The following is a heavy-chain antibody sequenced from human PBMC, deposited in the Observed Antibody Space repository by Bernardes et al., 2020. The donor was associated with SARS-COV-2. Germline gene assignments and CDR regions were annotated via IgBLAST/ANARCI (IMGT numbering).Heavy chain of an antibody. J-gene: IGHJ4*02. CDR3: ARARYSSSSSYYFDY. Sequence: VGSLLLSCAASGFTFRSSWMHWVRQAPGPGLVWVSRINSDGSSTSYADSVKGRFTISRDNAKNTLYLQMNSLRAEDTAVYYCARARYSSSSSYYFDYWGQGTLVTVSS. D-gene: IGHD6-6*01. CDR2: INSDGSST. V-gene: IGHV3-74*01. CDR1: GFTFRSSW.